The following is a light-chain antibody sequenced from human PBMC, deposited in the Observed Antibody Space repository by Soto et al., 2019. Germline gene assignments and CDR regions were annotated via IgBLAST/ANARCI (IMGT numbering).Light chain of an antibody. V-gene: IGKV1-39*01. J-gene: IGKJ1*01. Sequence: DIQMTQSPSSLSASVGDRVTITCRASQSISNYLNWYQQKPGKAPKLLIYAASSLQSGVPSRFSGSGSGTDFTLTISSLQPDDFATYYCQQSYSTLLWTFGQGTKVEIK. CDR2: AAS. CDR1: QSISNY. CDR3: QQSYSTLLWT.